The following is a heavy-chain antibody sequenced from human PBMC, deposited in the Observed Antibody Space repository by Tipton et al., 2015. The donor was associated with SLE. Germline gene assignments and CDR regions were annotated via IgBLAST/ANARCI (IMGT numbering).Heavy chain of an antibody. J-gene: IGHJ3*02. CDR3: ARGRLVYTVTTRKSALDI. CDR2: IYTSGST. D-gene: IGHD4-17*01. V-gene: IGHV4-4*07. Sequence: TLSLTCTVSGGSISSYYWSWIRQPAGKGLEWIGRIYTSGSTNYNPSLKSRVTMSVDTSKNQFSLKLSSVTAADAAVYYCARGRLVYTVTTRKSALDIWGQGTMVTVSS. CDR1: GGSISSYY.